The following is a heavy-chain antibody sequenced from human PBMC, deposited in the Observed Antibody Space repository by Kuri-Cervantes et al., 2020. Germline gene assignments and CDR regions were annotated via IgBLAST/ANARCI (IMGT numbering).Heavy chain of an antibody. CDR1: GFSVSSYT. Sequence: GESLKISCAASGFSVSSYTMNWVRQAPGKGLEWVAYISSSSNSKFHADSVKGRFTISRDNAQNSLYLQMNSLRAEDTAVYYCARDYGSGSFYTFYIGYWGQGTLVTVSS. CDR2: ISSSSNSK. V-gene: IGHV3-48*01. J-gene: IGHJ4*02. CDR3: ARDYGSGSFYTFYIGY. D-gene: IGHD3-10*01.